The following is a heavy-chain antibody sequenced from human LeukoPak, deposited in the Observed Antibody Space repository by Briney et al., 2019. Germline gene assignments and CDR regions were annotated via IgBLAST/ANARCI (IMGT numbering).Heavy chain of an antibody. Sequence: ASVKVSCKASGYTFTSYGISWVRQAPGQGLEWMGWISAYNGNTNYAQKLQGRVTMTTDTSTSTAYMELRSLRSDDTAVYYCASIGYCSSTSCYGTPTWGQGTLVTVSS. CDR3: ASIGYCSSTSCYGTPT. CDR1: GYTFTSYG. CDR2: ISAYNGNT. J-gene: IGHJ5*02. D-gene: IGHD2-2*01. V-gene: IGHV1-18*01.